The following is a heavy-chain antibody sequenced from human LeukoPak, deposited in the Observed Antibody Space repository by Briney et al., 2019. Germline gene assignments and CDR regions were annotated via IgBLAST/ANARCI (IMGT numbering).Heavy chain of an antibody. Sequence: ASVKVSCKASGYTFTSYDINWVRQATGQGLEWMGWMNPNSGNTGYAQKFQGRVTMTRNTSISTAYMELSSLRSEDTAVYYCARGEGFGGTYYDILTGYYRESRWFDPWGQGTLVTVSS. D-gene: IGHD3-9*01. CDR1: GYTFTSYD. CDR2: MNPNSGNT. J-gene: IGHJ5*02. V-gene: IGHV1-8*01. CDR3: ARGEGFGGTYYDILTGYYRESRWFDP.